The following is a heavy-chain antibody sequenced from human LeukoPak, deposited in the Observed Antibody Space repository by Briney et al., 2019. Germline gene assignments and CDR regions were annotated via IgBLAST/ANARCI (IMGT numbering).Heavy chain of an antibody. D-gene: IGHD2-15*01. CDR3: ALLQAHRPLDY. CDR2: THDHGST. Sequence: PSETLSLTCTVSGGSVSSSGHFWNWVRQPPGKGLEWIGYTHDHGSTNYNPSLKSRVTISVDTSNNQYSPTLSSVTASDTAICCCALLQAHRPLDYWGQGTLVTVSS. V-gene: IGHV4-61*08. J-gene: IGHJ4*02. CDR1: GGSVSSSGHF.